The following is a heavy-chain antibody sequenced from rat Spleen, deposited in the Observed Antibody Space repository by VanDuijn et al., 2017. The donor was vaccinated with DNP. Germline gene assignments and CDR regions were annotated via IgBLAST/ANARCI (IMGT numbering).Heavy chain of an antibody. CDR1: GYSITNNY. V-gene: IGHV3-1*01. CDR3: ARSSYGSYRWFAY. J-gene: IGHJ3*01. CDR2: ISYSGRT. D-gene: IGHD1-3*01. Sequence: EVQLQESGSGLVKPSQSLSLTCSVTGYSITNNYWGWIRQFPGNKVKYIEHISYSGRTNYNPSLKSRISITRYTSKNQFFLQLNSLTTEDTATYYCARSSYGSYRWFAYWGQGTLVTVSS.